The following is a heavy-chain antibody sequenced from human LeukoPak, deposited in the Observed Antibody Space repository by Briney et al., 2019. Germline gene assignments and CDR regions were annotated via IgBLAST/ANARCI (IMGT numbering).Heavy chain of an antibody. CDR1: GFTFSTYW. Sequence: GGSLRLSCVASGFTFSTYWMSWVRQAPGKGLEWVANIKHDDIEKYYVDSVKGRFTISRDNAKNSVYLQMNSLRAEDTAVYYCATTLNIATPGHLWGQGTLVTVSS. D-gene: IGHD6-13*01. CDR2: IKHDDIEK. CDR3: ATTLNIATPGHL. V-gene: IGHV3-7*01. J-gene: IGHJ1*01.